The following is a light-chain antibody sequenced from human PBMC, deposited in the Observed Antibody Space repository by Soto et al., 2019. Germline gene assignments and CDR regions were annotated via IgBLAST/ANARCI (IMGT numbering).Light chain of an antibody. CDR2: DAS. CDR1: QRVRTY. Sequence: EIVLTQSPATLSLSPGERATLSCRASQRVRTYLAWYQQRPGQAPRLLIYDASNRATGIPARFSGSGSGTDFTLTISSLEPEDCAVYYCQHRLSWPCTFGQGTNLEIK. J-gene: IGKJ2*02. CDR3: QHRLSWPCT. V-gene: IGKV3-11*01.